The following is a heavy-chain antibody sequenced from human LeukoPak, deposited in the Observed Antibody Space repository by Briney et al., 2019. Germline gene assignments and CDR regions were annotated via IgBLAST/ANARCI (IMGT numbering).Heavy chain of an antibody. V-gene: IGHV1-18*04. Sequence: ASVKVSCKASGYTFTSYGISWVRQAPGQGLGWMGWISAYNGNTNYAQKLQGRVTMTTDTSTSTAYMELRSLRSDDTAVYYCARDLLWDIVVVPAAPSHPTNYWGQGTLVTVSS. D-gene: IGHD2-2*01. CDR3: ARDLLWDIVVVPAAPSHPTNY. J-gene: IGHJ4*02. CDR2: ISAYNGNT. CDR1: GYTFTSYG.